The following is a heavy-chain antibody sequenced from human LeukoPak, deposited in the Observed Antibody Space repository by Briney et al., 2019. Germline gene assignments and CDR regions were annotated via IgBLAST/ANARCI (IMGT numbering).Heavy chain of an antibody. CDR3: ARAPRYDFWSGYYPYFDY. D-gene: IGHD3-3*01. V-gene: IGHV1-18*01. Sequence: GASVKVSCKASGYTFTSYGISWVRQAPGQGLEWMGWISAYNGNTNYAQKLQGRVTMTTDTSTSTAYMELRSLRSDDTAVYYCARAPRYDFWSGYYPYFDYWGQGTLVTVSS. CDR2: ISAYNGNT. J-gene: IGHJ4*02. CDR1: GYTFTSYG.